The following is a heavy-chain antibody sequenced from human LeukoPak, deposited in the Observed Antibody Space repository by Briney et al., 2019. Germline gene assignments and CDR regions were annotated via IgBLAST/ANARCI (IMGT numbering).Heavy chain of an antibody. V-gene: IGHV3-23*01. CDR2: ISGSTGTT. D-gene: IGHD3-10*01. CDR3: AKGRCFGEFLLDY. J-gene: IGHJ4*02. CDR1: GFTFNTYA. Sequence: GGSLRLSCAASGFTFNTYAMSWVRQAPGKGLEWVSVISGSTGTTHYADSVKGRFTISRDNSKSTLYLQMNSLRAEDTAVYYCAKGRCFGEFLLDYWGQGTLVTVSS.